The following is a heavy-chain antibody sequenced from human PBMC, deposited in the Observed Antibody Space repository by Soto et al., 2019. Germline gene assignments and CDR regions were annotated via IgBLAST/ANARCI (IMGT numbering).Heavy chain of an antibody. Sequence: SETLSLTCAVYGGSFSGYYWSWIRQPPGKGLEWIGEVNHSGSTNYNPSLKSRVTISVDTSKNQFSLKLSSVTAADTAVYYCARATQGGPYFYWGQGXLVTVYS. CDR1: GGSFSGYY. D-gene: IGHD1-26*01. V-gene: IGHV4-34*01. CDR2: VNHSGST. CDR3: ARATQGGPYFY. J-gene: IGHJ4*02.